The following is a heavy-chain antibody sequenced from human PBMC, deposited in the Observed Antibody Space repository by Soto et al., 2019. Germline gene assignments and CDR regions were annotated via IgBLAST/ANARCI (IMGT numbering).Heavy chain of an antibody. CDR1: GYTFTSYY. V-gene: IGHV1-46*01. D-gene: IGHD3-3*01. CDR3: ASGVTTIFGVDPYYYYGMDV. CDR2: INPSGGST. Sequence: GASVKVSCKASGYTFTSYYMHWVRQAPGQGLEWMGIINPSGGSTSYAQKFQGRVTMTRDTSTSTVYMELSSLRSEDTAVYYCASGVTTIFGVDPYYYYGMDVWGQGTTVTVSS. J-gene: IGHJ6*02.